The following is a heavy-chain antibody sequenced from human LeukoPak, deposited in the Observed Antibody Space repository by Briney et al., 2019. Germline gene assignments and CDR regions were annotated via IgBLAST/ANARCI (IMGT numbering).Heavy chain of an antibody. J-gene: IGHJ4*02. CDR3: ARPRIYGDYPPGLFYY. Sequence: GSLRLSCAASGFTFSSYSMNWVRQALGKGLEWVSSISSSSSYIYYADSVKGRFTISRDNAKNSLYLQMNSLRAEDTAVYYCARPRIYGDYPPGLFYYWGQGTLVTVSS. CDR2: ISSSSSYI. V-gene: IGHV3-21*01. D-gene: IGHD4-17*01. CDR1: GFTFSSYS.